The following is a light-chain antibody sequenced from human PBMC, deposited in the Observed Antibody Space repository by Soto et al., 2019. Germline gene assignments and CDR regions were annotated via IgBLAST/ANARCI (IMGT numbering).Light chain of an antibody. CDR1: QGISSW. CDR3: QQAKSFRVT. Sequence: DIQITQSPSSVSASVGDRVTITCRASQGISSWLAWYQQKPGKAPKLLIYAASSLQSGVPSRFSGSGSATDFALTISSLQVGDFATYYSQQAKSFRVTFGKGTRLEIK. V-gene: IGKV1-12*01. J-gene: IGKJ5*01. CDR2: AAS.